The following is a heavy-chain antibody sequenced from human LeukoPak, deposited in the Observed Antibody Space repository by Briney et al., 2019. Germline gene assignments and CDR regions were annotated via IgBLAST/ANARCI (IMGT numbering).Heavy chain of an antibody. CDR2: IYYSGST. Sequence: PSETLSLTCTVSGGSISSYYWSWIRQPPGKGLEWIGYIYYSGSTNYNPSLKSRVTISVDTSKNQFSLKLSSVTAADTAVYYCARAWARDDDYGDTVDYYYYGIDVWGQGTTVTVSS. CDR1: GGSISSYY. D-gene: IGHD4-17*01. V-gene: IGHV4-59*01. CDR3: ARAWARDDDYGDTVDYYYYGIDV. J-gene: IGHJ6*02.